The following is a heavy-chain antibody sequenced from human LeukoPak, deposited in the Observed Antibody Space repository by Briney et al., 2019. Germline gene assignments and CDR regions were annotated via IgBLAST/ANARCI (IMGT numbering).Heavy chain of an antibody. Sequence: PGESLNISCKGAGYSFTSSWISWGRQMPGKGREWTGRLAPSDSYTNYSQSFQGNVTISADKSISTAYLQWSSLKASDTAMYYCARSYSSSWYGVLEYWGQGTLVTVSS. J-gene: IGHJ4*02. D-gene: IGHD6-13*01. CDR3: ARSYSSSWYGVLEY. CDR1: GYSFTSSW. V-gene: IGHV5-10-1*01. CDR2: LAPSDSYT.